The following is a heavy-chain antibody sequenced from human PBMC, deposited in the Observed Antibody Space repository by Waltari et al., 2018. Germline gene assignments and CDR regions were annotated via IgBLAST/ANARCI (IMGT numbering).Heavy chain of an antibody. V-gene: IGHV4-31*03. CDR2: IYYSGST. J-gene: IGHJ4*02. Sequence: QVQLQESGPGLVKPSQTLSLTCTVSGGSISSGGYYSSWIRQHPGKGLEWIGYIYYSGSTYYKPSLKSRVTISVDTSKNQFSLKLSSVTAADTAVYYCAREGSSSGDDYWGQGTLVTVSS. CDR3: AREGSSSGDDY. CDR1: GGSISSGGYY. D-gene: IGHD6-6*01.